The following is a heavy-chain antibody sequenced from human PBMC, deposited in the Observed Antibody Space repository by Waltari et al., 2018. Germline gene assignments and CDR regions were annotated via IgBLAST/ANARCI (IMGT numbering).Heavy chain of an antibody. CDR1: GFPSSTFG. Sequence: QVNLVESGGGVVQPGGSLRLSCAPSGFPSSTFGMHWVRQAPGKGLEWVALIWFDGSDKFYADSVRGRFTISRDNSARTLYLDMDSLRLDDTAMYYCAKDAFGNTYLDFWGQGTLVTVSS. V-gene: IGHV3-30*02. CDR3: AKDAFGNTYLDF. J-gene: IGHJ4*02. CDR2: IWFDGSDK. D-gene: IGHD2-2*02.